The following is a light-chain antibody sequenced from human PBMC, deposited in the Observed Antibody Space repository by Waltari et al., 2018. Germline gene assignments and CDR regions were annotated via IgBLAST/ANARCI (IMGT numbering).Light chain of an antibody. CDR3: QQRAIWPLT. CDR2: DAS. J-gene: IGKJ4*01. CDR1: QTVNSY. V-gene: IGKV3-11*01. Sequence: VFTQYPATLSLSPGERATLSCRASQTVNSYLAWYQPKPGQSPRLLIDDASNRATGIPARCSASGSGTDFTLTISSLETEDFAVYYCQQRAIWPLTFGGGTRVEIK.